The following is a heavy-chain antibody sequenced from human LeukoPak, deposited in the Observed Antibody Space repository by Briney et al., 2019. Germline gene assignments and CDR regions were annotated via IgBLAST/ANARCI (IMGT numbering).Heavy chain of an antibody. CDR2: LYSDGNT. V-gene: IGHV3-53*01. Sequence: EGSLRLSCAASGFTVITNDMTWVRQAPGKGLEWVSVLYSDGNTKYADSVQGRFTISRDNSKNTLYPEMNSLSPDDTAVYYCARGVEPLAANTLAYWGQGTLVTVSS. CDR1: GFTVITND. CDR3: ARGVEPLAANTLAY. D-gene: IGHD1-14*01. J-gene: IGHJ4*02.